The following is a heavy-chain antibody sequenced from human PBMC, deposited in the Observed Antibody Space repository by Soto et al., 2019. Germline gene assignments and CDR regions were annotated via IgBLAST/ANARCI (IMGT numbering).Heavy chain of an antibody. D-gene: IGHD2-2*01. CDR3: ARVPDR. CDR1: GITFGNYA. J-gene: IGHJ5*02. CDR2: ISGSGGHI. V-gene: IGHV3-23*01. Sequence: SGGSLRLSCAASGITFGNYAMSWVRQTPGKGLEWVSGISGSGGHIYYAGSVKGRFTISRDNSKNTLFLQMNSLRADDTAVYYCARVPDRWGQGTLVTVSS.